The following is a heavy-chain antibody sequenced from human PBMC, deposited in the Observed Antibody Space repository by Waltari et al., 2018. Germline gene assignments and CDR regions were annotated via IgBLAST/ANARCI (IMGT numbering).Heavy chain of an antibody. J-gene: IGHJ4*02. D-gene: IGHD5-18*01. CDR2: IYPGDSNT. CDR1: GYCFANYW. CDR3: ARQNIHSYGYGYFDF. Sequence: EVQLEQSGAEVTKPGESLKISCNGSGYCFANYWIGWVRQMPGKGLEWMGVIYPGDSNTKYSLSFQGQVTISADTSISTAYLQWSSLKASDTAIYFCARQNIHSYGYGYFDFWGQGTLVTVSS. V-gene: IGHV5-51*01.